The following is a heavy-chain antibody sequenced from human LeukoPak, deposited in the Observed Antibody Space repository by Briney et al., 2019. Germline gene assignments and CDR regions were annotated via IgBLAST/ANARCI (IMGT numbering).Heavy chain of an antibody. CDR2: IYYSGCT. CDR3: ARQWYSSGWYGD. D-gene: IGHD6-19*01. J-gene: IGHJ4*02. V-gene: IGHV4-39*01. Sequence: PSETLSLTCSVSGGPISSSPYYWGWIRQSPGKGLEWIGNIYYSGCTHYNPSLKSRITISVDTSKNLFSLKLTSVTAADTAIYYCARQWYSSGWYGDWGQGILVTVSS. CDR1: GGPISSSPYY.